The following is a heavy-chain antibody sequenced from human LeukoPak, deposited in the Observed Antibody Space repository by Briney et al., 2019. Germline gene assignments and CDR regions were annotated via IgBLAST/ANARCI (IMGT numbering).Heavy chain of an antibody. J-gene: IGHJ4*02. CDR1: GFTFSSYS. V-gene: IGHV3-7*01. CDR2: IKQDGSEK. Sequence: GGSLRLSCAASGFTFSSYSMNWVHQAPGKGLEWVANIKQDGSEKYYVDSVKGRFTISRDNAKNSLYLQMNSLRAEDTAVYYCARDVKGDYWGQGTLVTVSS. CDR3: ARDVKGDY.